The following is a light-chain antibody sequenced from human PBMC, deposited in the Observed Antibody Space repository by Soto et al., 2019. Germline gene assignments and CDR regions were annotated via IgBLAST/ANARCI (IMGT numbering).Light chain of an antibody. CDR3: QSYDSISSLV. Sequence: QSVLTQPPSVSGAPGQRVTISCTGSSSNIGAGYEVHWYQQIPGTAPKLLIYGNSNRPSGVPDRFSGSKSGTSASLAITGLQAEDEADYYCQSYDSISSLVFGGGTNLTVL. J-gene: IGLJ2*01. CDR1: SSNIGAGYE. CDR2: GNS. V-gene: IGLV1-40*01.